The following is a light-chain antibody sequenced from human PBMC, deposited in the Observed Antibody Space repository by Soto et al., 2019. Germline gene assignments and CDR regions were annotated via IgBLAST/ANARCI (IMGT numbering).Light chain of an antibody. J-gene: IGKJ1*01. V-gene: IGKV1-5*03. CDR3: QQYETFSGT. Sequence: DIQMTQSPSTLSASVGDRVTITCRASQSISSWLAWYQQKPGKAPKLLIYKASSLESGVPSRFSGSRSGTEFILTISSLQPDDFATYYCQQYETFSGTFGPGTKVEI. CDR2: KAS. CDR1: QSISSW.